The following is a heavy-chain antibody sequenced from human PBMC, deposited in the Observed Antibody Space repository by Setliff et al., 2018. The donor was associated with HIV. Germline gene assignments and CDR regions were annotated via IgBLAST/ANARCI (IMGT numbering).Heavy chain of an antibody. CDR1: GFTFSDYG. CDR3: AKSCDVPSKPGPYYYSMDV. V-gene: IGHV3-30*02. D-gene: IGHD2-2*01. J-gene: IGHJ6*03. CDR2: IRYDASNK. Sequence: GESLRLSCAPSGFTFSDYGIHWVRQAPGKGLEWLTYIRYDASNKSYADSVKGRFTISRDNSKNTLFLQSNSLRVDDTAVYYCAKSCDVPSKPGPYYYSMDVWGKGTTVTV.